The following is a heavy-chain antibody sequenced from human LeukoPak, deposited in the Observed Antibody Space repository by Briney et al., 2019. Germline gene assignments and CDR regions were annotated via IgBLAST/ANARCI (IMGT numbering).Heavy chain of an antibody. CDR1: GYTFTSYY. D-gene: IGHD6-25*01. CDR3: AAAEGGPNAFDI. Sequence: GASVKVSCKASGYTFTSYYMHWVRQAPAQGLEWMGIINPSGGSTSYAQKFQGRVTMTRDTSTSTVYMELSSLRSEDTAVYYCAAAEGGPNAFDIWGQGTMVTVSS. J-gene: IGHJ3*02. CDR2: INPSGGST. V-gene: IGHV1-46*01.